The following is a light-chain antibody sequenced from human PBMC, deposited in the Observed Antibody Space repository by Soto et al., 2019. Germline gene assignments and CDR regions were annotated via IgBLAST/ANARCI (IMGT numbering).Light chain of an antibody. CDR2: GAS. J-gene: IGKJ2*01. Sequence: DIQMTQSPSSLSASVGDRVTITCRASQTISTHLHWYQHNPGKAPNLLIYGASSLQTGVPSRFSGSGSGTDFTLSINSLQPEDFATYYCQQSYTSPYTFGQGTELEI. V-gene: IGKV1-39*01. CDR3: QQSYTSPYT. CDR1: QTISTH.